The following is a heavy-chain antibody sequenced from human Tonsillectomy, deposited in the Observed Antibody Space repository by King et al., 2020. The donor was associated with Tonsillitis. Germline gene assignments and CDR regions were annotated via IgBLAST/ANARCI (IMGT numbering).Heavy chain of an antibody. CDR1: GYTFTNYG. Sequence: VQLVESGAEVKKPGASVKVSCKASGYTFTNYGINWVRHAPVQGLEWMGWSSGYNGNTNYAQKLQGRVTMTTDTSTSSAYMELSSLRSDDTAVYYCARDYGYYYDSSGYYLLDYWGQGTLVTVSS. CDR2: SSGYNGNT. V-gene: IGHV1-18*01. D-gene: IGHD3-22*01. CDR3: ARDYGYYYDSSGYYLLDY. J-gene: IGHJ4*02.